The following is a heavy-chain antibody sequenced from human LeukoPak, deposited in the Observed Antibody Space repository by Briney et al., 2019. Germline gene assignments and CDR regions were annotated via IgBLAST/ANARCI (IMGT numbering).Heavy chain of an antibody. CDR2: IVVGSGNT. D-gene: IGHD1-1*01. CDR3: AALFPGPLRRDY. CDR1: GFTFTSSA. Sequence: SVKVSCTASGFTFTSSAMQWVRQARGQRLEWIGWIVVGSGNTNYAQKFQERVTITRDMSTSTAYMELSSLRSEDTAVYYCAALFPGPLRRDYWGQGTLVTVSS. J-gene: IGHJ4*02. V-gene: IGHV1-58*02.